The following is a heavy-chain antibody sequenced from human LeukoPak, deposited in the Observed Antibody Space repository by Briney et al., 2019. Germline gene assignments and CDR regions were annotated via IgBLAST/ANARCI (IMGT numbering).Heavy chain of an antibody. J-gene: IGHJ4*02. CDR2: IYSGGST. Sequence: GGSLRLSCAASGFTVSSNYMSWVRQTPGKGLEWVSVIYSGGSTYYADSVKGRFTISRHNSKNTLYLQMNSLRAEDTAVYYCARDRSDSSGYYYFDYWGQGTLVTVSS. CDR1: GFTVSSNY. CDR3: ARDRSDSSGYYYFDY. D-gene: IGHD3-22*01. V-gene: IGHV3-53*04.